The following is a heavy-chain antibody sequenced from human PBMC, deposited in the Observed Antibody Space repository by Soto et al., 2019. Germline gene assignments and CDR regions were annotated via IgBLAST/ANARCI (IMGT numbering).Heavy chain of an antibody. V-gene: IGHV1-18*01. Sequence: EASVKVSCKASGYTFTSYGISWVRQARGQGLEWMGWISAYNGNTNYAQKLQGRVTMTTDTSTSTAYMELRSLRSDDTAVYYCARDGLLWFGEHYYYYGMDLWGQGTTVTVSS. J-gene: IGHJ6*02. CDR1: GYTFTSYG. D-gene: IGHD3-10*01. CDR3: ARDGLLWFGEHYYYYGMDL. CDR2: ISAYNGNT.